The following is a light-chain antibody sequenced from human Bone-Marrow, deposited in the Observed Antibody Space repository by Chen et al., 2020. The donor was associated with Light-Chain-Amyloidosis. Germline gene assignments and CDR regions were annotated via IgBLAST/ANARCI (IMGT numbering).Light chain of an antibody. V-gene: IGLV2-14*02. J-gene: IGLJ1*01. CDR1: NNDVGNYNF. Sequence: HSALTQPASVSGSPGQSIIISCTETNNDVGNYNFVSWYQQQPGKATRLVIYEDAKRPSEVPSRFSASKSGNTASLTISGLQPEDEADYYCSSYGTTYVFGSGTTVTVL. CDR3: SSYGTTYV. CDR2: EDA.